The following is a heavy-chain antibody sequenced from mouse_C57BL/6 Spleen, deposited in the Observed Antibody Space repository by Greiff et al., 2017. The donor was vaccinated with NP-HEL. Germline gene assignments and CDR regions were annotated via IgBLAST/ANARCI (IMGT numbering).Heavy chain of an antibody. J-gene: IGHJ2*01. D-gene: IGHD1-1*01. CDR2: INPSNGGT. Sequence: VQLQQPGTELVKPGASVKLSCKASGYTFTSYWMHWVKQRPGQGLEWIGNINPSNGGTNYNEKLKSKATLTVDKSSSTAYMQLSSLTSEDSAVYYCARKGTTVVVPYYFDYWGQGTTLTVSS. CDR1: GYTFTSYW. CDR3: ARKGTTVVVPYYFDY. V-gene: IGHV1-53*01.